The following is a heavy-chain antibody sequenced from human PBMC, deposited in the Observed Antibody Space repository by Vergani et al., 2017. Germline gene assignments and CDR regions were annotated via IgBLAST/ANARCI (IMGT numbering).Heavy chain of an antibody. V-gene: IGHV1-69*12. J-gene: IGHJ6*02. Sequence: QVQLVQSGAEVKKPGSSVKFSCKASGGTFSSYAISWVRQAPGQGLEWMGGIIPIFGTANYAQKFQGRVTITADESTSTAYMELSSLRSGDTAVYYCASRDITIFGVVIIRGYYYYGMDVWGQGTTVTVSS. CDR1: GGTFSSYA. CDR2: IIPIFGTA. D-gene: IGHD3-3*01. CDR3: ASRDITIFGVVIIRGYYYYGMDV.